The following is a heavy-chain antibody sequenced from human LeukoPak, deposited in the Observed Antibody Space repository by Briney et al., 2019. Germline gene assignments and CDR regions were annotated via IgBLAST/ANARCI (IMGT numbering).Heavy chain of an antibody. Sequence: ASVKVSCKASGYTFTSYDINWVRQATGQGLEWMGWMNPNSGNTGYAQKFQGRVTMTRNTSISTAYMELSSLRSEDTAVYYCATTYYDFWSGYYTQPGFDYWGQGTLVTVSS. CDR2: MNPNSGNT. D-gene: IGHD3-3*01. J-gene: IGHJ4*02. V-gene: IGHV1-8*01. CDR1: GYTFTSYD. CDR3: ATTYYDFWSGYYTQPGFDY.